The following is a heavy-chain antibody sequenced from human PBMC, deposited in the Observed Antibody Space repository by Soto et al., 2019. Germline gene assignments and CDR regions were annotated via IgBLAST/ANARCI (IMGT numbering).Heavy chain of an antibody. Sequence: XGSLRLSCSAAGFTFSDVGMSWVRKAPGKGLDWVGRIKRKIDGETIDYAAPVKGRFTISRDDSKDPLYLQMNSLKTEYKCVYYGGTQASWSSTSCRGAFDIWGQGTVVTVSS. D-gene: IGHD2-2*01. J-gene: IGHJ3*02. CDR2: IKRKIDGETI. CDR3: GTQASWSSTSCRGAFDI. V-gene: IGHV3-15*01. CDR1: GFTFSDVG.